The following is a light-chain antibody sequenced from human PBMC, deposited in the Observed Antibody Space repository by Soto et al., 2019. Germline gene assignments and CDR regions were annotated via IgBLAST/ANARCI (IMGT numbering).Light chain of an antibody. V-gene: IGKV3-20*01. CDR2: GAS. J-gene: IGKJ2*01. CDR1: LNFSRNY. Sequence: DIVLTQSPGTLSLSPGDKAPLSCRASLNFSRNYLTWYQQKPGQAPRLLIYGASKRATGIPDRFSGSGSGTDFTLTVSRLEPEDFAVYYCQQYGTAPPRYTFGQGTKLEIK. CDR3: QQYGTAPPRYT.